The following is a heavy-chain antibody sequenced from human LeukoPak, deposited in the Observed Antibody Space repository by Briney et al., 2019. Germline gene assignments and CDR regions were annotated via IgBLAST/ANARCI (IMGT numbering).Heavy chain of an antibody. CDR3: ARGSYYDSSGYYIHFDY. D-gene: IGHD3-22*01. J-gene: IGHJ4*02. CDR1: GGSISSYY. V-gene: IGHV4-59*01. Sequence: SETLSLTCTVSGGSISSYYGSWIRQPPGKGLEWIGYIYYSGSTNYNPSLKSRVTISVDTSKNQFSLKLSTVTAADTAVYYCARGSYYDSSGYYIHFDYWGQGTLVTVSS. CDR2: IYYSGST.